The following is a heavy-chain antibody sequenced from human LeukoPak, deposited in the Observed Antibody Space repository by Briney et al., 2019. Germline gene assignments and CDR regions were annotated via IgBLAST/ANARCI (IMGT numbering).Heavy chain of an antibody. J-gene: IGHJ5*02. CDR1: GFTFSSYD. V-gene: IGHV3-48*03. CDR3: ARQRRMVPNAVDP. CDR2: VSSSGDTI. D-gene: IGHD2-8*01. Sequence: GGSLRLSCAASGFTFSSYDMNWVRQAPGKGLEWVSYVSSSGDTIYYADSVKGRFTISRDNAKNSLYLQMNSLRAEDTATYYCARQRRMVPNAVDPWGQGTLVTVSS.